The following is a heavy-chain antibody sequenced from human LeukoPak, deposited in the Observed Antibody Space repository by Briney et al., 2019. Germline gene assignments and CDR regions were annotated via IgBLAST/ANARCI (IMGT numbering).Heavy chain of an antibody. CDR1: RGTFSSYA. Sequence: SVKVSCKASRGTFSSYAISWVRQAPGQGLEWMGSIIPIFGTANYAQKFQGRVTITTDESTSTAYMELSSLRSEDPAVYYCARGGDGYNSWFDSWGQGTLVTVSS. D-gene: IGHD5-24*01. J-gene: IGHJ5*01. V-gene: IGHV1-69*05. CDR3: ARGGDGYNSWFDS. CDR2: IIPIFGTA.